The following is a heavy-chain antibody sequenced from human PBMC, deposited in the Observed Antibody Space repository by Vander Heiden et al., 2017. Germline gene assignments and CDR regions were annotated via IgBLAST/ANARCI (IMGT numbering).Heavy chain of an antibody. CDR1: GFTFDDYA. V-gene: IGHV3-9*01. Sequence: EVQLVESGGGLVQPGRSLRLSCAASGFTFDDYAMPWVRQAPGKGLEWVSGIRWNSGDIGYADSVKGRFTISRDNAKNSLYLQMNSLRAEDTALYYCAKGYSSGWSYFDYWGQGTLVTVS. J-gene: IGHJ4*02. CDR3: AKGYSSGWSYFDY. D-gene: IGHD6-19*01. CDR2: IRWNSGDI.